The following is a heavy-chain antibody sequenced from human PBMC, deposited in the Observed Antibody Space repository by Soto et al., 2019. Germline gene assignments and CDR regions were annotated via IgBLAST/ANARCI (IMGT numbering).Heavy chain of an antibody. V-gene: IGHV3-23*01. J-gene: IGHJ5*02. CDR3: AKGYGSGLNWFDR. CDR2: ISGSDGRT. Sequence: EVQLLESGGGFIQPGGSLRLSCTASGFIFSSYAMSWVRQGPGKGLEWVSGISGSDGRTYYADSVKGRFTISRDNSKNTFYVQMNSLRAEDTAVYYGAKGYGSGLNWFDRWGQGPLVTVSS. D-gene: IGHD3-10*01. CDR1: GFIFSSYA.